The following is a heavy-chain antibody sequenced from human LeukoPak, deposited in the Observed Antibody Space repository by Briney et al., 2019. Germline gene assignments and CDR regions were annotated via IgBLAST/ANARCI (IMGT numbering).Heavy chain of an antibody. V-gene: IGHV4-59*08. CDR3: ARRDCGSTSCYEGENWFDP. CDR1: GGSISSYY. Sequence: SETLSLTCTVSGGSISSYYWSWIRQPPGKGLEWIGYIYYSGSTNYNPSLKSRVTISVDTSKNQFSLKLSSVTAADTAVYYCARRDCGSTSCYEGENWFDPWGQGTLVTVSS. D-gene: IGHD2-2*01. CDR2: IYYSGST. J-gene: IGHJ5*02.